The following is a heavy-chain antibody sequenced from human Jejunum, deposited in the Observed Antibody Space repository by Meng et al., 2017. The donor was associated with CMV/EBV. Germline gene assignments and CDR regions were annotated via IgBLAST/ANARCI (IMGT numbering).Heavy chain of an antibody. CDR3: ARARLGGYCSSTSCADNWFDT. CDR1: GYXXTSYG. J-gene: IGHJ5*02. Sequence: QVQLVQSGAEVKKAXXSAKVSCKALGYXXTSYGIRWVRQAPGQGLEWMGWISAYNGNTNYAQKLQGRVTMTTDTSTSTAYMELRSLRSDDTAVYYCARARLGGYCSSTSCADNWFDTWGQGTLVTVSS. V-gene: IGHV1-18*01. D-gene: IGHD2-2*01. CDR2: ISAYNGNT.